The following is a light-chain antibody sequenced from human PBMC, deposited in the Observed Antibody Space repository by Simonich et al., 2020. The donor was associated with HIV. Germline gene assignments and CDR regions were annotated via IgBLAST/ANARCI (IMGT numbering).Light chain of an antibody. Sequence: EIVLTQSPGTLSLSPGERATLSCRASQSVSSSYLAWYQQKPGQAPRLLIYGASSRATGIPDRCSGSGSGTEFTLTISSLQPDDFGTYYCQQYNSYSKGYIFGQGTKLEIK. CDR3: QQYNSYSKGYI. J-gene: IGKJ2*01. CDR1: QSVSSSY. V-gene: IGKV3-20*01. CDR2: GAS.